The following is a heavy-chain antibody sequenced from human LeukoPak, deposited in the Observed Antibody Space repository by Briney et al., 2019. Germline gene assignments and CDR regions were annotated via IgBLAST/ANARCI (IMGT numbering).Heavy chain of an antibody. CDR3: AGGGYSSGWHAFDI. CDR2: IRYDGSNK. D-gene: IGHD6-19*01. CDR1: GLTFSTYG. Sequence: PGGSLRLSCEASGLTFSTYGMHWVRQAPGKGLEWVAVIRYDGSNKYYEDSVKGRFTISRDNAKNTLDLQMNSLRADDTAVYYCAGGGYSSGWHAFDIWGQGTMVTVSS. V-gene: IGHV3-33*03. J-gene: IGHJ3*02.